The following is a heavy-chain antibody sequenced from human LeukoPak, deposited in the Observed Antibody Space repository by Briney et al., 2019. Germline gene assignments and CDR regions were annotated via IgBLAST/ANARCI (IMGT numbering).Heavy chain of an antibody. D-gene: IGHD3-10*01. CDR2: INYSGST. CDR1: GGYFSGNH. CDR3: ARRSDRSGSPLRN. V-gene: IGHV4-34*01. Sequence: SETLSLTCAIYGGYFSGNHWSWIRQSPGRGLEWIGEINYSGSTNYNPSLKSRVTISADTSKNQFSLRVTSVTVADTAVYYCARRSDRSGSPLRNWGQGTLVTVSS. J-gene: IGHJ4*02.